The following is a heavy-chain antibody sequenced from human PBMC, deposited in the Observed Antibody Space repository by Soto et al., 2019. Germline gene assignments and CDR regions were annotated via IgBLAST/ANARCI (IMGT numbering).Heavy chain of an antibody. CDR3: ARPHSSSRAAAFDI. CDR2: IYPGDSDT. V-gene: IGHV5-51*01. CDR1: GYSFTSYW. J-gene: IGHJ3*02. D-gene: IGHD6-13*01. Sequence: GGSLRLSCKGSGYSFTSYWIGWVRQMPGKGLEWMGIIYPGDSDTRYSPSFQGQVTISADKSISTAYLQWSSLKASDTAMYYCARPHSSSRAAAFDIWGQGTMVTVSS.